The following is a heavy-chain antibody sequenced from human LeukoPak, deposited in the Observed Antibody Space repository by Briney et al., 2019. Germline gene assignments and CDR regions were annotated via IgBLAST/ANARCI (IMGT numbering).Heavy chain of an antibody. CDR1: GFAFGSHW. CDR2: IESDASNT. CDR3: ASYKDYDAFDI. J-gene: IGHJ3*02. V-gene: IGHV3-74*01. Sequence: GGSLRLSCAASGFAFGSHWMHWVRQAPGKGLVWVARIESDASNTRYADSAKGRFTISRDNANKTLYLQMNSLRAEDTAVYYCASYKDYDAFDIWGQGTMVTVSS. D-gene: IGHD3-10*01.